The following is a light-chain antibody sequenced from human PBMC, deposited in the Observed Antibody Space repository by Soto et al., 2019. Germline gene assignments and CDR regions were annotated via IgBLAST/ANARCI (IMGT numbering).Light chain of an antibody. CDR3: QQYHSYPVT. V-gene: IGKV1-16*02. Sequence: DIQMTQSPSSLSASVGDTVTITCRASQGISNFLGWFQQKPGKAPKSLIYGASSLQSGVPSKFSGSGSDTDFTLTISSLQPEDSASYFCQQYHSYPVTFGGGTKGEIK. J-gene: IGKJ4*01. CDR1: QGISNF. CDR2: GAS.